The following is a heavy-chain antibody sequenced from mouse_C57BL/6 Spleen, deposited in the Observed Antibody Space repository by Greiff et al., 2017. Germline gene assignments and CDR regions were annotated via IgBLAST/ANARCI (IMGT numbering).Heavy chain of an antibody. V-gene: IGHV1-72*01. CDR2: IDPNSGGT. CDR3: ARSPRVYYGSSFGY. J-gene: IGHJ2*01. Sequence: QVQLQQPGAELVKPGASVKLSCKASGYTFTSYWMHWVKQRPGRGLEWIGRIDPNSGGTKYNEKFKSKATLTVDKPSSTAYMQRSSLTSEDSAVYYCARSPRVYYGSSFGYWGKGTTLTVSS. CDR1: GYTFTSYW. D-gene: IGHD1-1*01.